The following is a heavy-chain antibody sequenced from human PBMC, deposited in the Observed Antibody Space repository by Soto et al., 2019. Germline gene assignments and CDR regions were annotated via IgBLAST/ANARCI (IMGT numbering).Heavy chain of an antibody. CDR1: GGSMRSDNYF. J-gene: IGHJ5*02. Sequence: QVRLQESGPGLVKPSQTLSLTCTVSGGSMRSDNYFWSWIRQPPGKGLEWIGYIYYSGSAYYNPSLKRRITMSVDTSKKQFSLKLTSVTAADTAIYYCAGLTYSQIVSDPADRGSHWFAPWGQGALVTVSS. CDR3: AGLTYSQIVSDPADRGSHWFAP. D-gene: IGHD2-2*01. V-gene: IGHV4-30-4*01. CDR2: IYYSGSA.